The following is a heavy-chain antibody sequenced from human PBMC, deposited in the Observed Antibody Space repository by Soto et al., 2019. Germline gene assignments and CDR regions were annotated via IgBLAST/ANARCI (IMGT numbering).Heavy chain of an antibody. D-gene: IGHD6-25*01. CDR1: GYPFTSYR. J-gene: IGHJ4*02. Sequence: DSMPVSCTSSGYPFTSYRISCVRQAPGQGLEWMGWISAYNSNTNYAQKLQGRVTMTTDTSTSTAYTELRSRRSDDTAVNDCARGIAAMADNCGQGKWVTVYS. V-gene: IGHV1-18*04. CDR2: ISAYNSNT. CDR3: ARGIAAMADN.